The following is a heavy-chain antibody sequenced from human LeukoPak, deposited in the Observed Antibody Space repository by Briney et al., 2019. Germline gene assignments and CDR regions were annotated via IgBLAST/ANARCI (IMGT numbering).Heavy chain of an antibody. CDR2: IIPIFGTA. V-gene: IGHV1-69*13. CDR3: AREYSSSWYYYFDY. J-gene: IGHJ4*02. CDR1: GGTFSSYA. Sequence: TVTVSCTASGGTFSSYAISWVRQAPGQGLEWMGGIIPIFGTANYAQKFQGRVTITADESTSTAYMELSSLRSEDTAVYYCAREYSSSWYYYFDYWGQGTLVTVSS. D-gene: IGHD6-13*01.